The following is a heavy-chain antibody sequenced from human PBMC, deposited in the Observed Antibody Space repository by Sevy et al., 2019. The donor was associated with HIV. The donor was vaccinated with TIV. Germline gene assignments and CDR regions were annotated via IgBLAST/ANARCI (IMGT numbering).Heavy chain of an antibody. CDR3: ARVGYCRGGTWISGFYYAMDV. Sequence: GGSLRLSCAVSGFTLTNEFFSWVRQAPGKGLEWVAVVYSGGATYYADSVKGRFTISRDKSKNTLYLQMKSLRAGDTTVYYCARVGYCRGGTWISGFYYAMDVWGQGTTVTVSS. V-gene: IGHV3-53*01. D-gene: IGHD2-15*01. CDR1: GFTLTNEF. CDR2: VYSGGAT. J-gene: IGHJ6*02.